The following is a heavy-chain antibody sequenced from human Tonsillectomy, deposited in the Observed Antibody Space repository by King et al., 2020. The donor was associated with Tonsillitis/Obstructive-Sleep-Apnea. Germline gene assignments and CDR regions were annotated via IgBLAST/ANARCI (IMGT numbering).Heavy chain of an antibody. CDR2: INSDGSST. Sequence: VQLVESGGGLVQPGGSLRLSCAASGFTFSSYWMHWVRHAPGKGLVWVSRINSDGSSTNYADSVKGRFTISRDNAKNTLYLQMNSLRAEDTAVYYCAREPSSSIAARPSLPRGGMDVWGKGTTVTVSS. D-gene: IGHD6-6*01. CDR1: GFTFSSYW. CDR3: AREPSSSIAARPSLPRGGMDV. J-gene: IGHJ6*04. V-gene: IGHV3-74*01.